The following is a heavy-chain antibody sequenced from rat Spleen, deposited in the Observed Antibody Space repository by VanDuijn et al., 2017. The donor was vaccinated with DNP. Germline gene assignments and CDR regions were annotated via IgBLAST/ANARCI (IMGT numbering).Heavy chain of an antibody. Sequence: EVQLMESGGGLVQPGRSLKLSCAGSGFTFSDYYMAWVRQAPTKGLEWVASISPSGDSTYYRDSVKGRFTVSRDNAKGGLYLQMDSLRSEDTATYYCARRGLRRVLDAWGQGTSVTVSS. V-gene: IGHV5-25*01. CDR1: GFTFSDYY. CDR3: ARRGLRRVLDA. J-gene: IGHJ4*01. CDR2: ISPSGDST. D-gene: IGHD1-11*01.